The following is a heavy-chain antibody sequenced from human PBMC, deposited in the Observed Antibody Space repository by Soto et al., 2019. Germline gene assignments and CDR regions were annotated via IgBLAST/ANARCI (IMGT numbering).Heavy chain of an antibody. J-gene: IGHJ4*02. D-gene: IGHD3-22*01. Sequence: PGGSLRLSCAASGFFFTNAYMSWVRQPPKKGLDWVARIKSKSTGGTIDYAAPVKGRFTISRDDYENTVSLQMNSLKAEDTAVYYCAKNPGYYYDSTGYHFDYWGQGTLVTVSS. CDR1: GFFFTNAY. CDR3: AKNPGYYYDSTGYHFDY. V-gene: IGHV3-15*01. CDR2: IKSKSTGGTI.